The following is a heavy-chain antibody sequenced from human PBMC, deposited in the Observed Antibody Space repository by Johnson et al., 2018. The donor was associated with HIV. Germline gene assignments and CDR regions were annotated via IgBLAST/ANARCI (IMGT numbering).Heavy chain of an antibody. Sequence: QVQLVESGGGLVKPGRSLRLSCAASGFTFSDYYMSWIRQAPGKGLEWVSYISSSSSTIYYADSEKGRFTISRDNSKNSLYLLKNRLSAEDTAVYYCARDRPSKWLRSNDDAFDIWGQGTMVTVSS. CDR2: ISSSSSTI. CDR1: GFTFSDYY. V-gene: IGHV3-11*04. CDR3: ARDRPSKWLRSNDDAFDI. J-gene: IGHJ3*02. D-gene: IGHD5-12*01.